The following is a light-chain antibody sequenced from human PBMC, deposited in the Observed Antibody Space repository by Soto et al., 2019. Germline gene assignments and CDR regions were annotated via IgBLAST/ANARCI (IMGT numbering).Light chain of an antibody. Sequence: EIVMTQSPATLSVSPGERATLSCRASQSVSSNLAWYQQKPGQAPRLLIYGASTRATGIPAGLRGGGSGTEFPLTIGTLQSEDFAFYYCQQYNNWPPWRLGQGTKGDIK. CDR3: QQYNNWPPWR. V-gene: IGKV3-15*01. CDR1: QSVSSN. J-gene: IGKJ1*01. CDR2: GAS.